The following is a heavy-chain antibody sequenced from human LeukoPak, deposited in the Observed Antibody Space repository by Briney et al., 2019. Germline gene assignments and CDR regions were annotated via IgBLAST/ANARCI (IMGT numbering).Heavy chain of an antibody. Sequence: PSETLSLTCTVSGASVRNHYWSWIRQTPGKGLEWLGYGFYIGRTNYNPSLGSRVAISLDTSKNQFSLRLTAVTAADTAVYYCARRDGDNYDFDYWGQGILVTVSS. V-gene: IGHV4-59*02. CDR3: ARRDGDNYDFDY. D-gene: IGHD5-24*01. J-gene: IGHJ4*02. CDR1: GASVRNHY. CDR2: GFYIGRT.